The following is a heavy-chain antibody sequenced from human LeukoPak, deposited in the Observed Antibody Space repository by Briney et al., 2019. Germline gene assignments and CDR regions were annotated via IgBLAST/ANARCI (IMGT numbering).Heavy chain of an antibody. Sequence: PGGSLRLSCAASGFTFSSYAMSWVRQAPGKGLEWVSAISGSGGSTYYADSVKGRFTISRDNSKNTLYLQMNSLRAEDTAVYYCAKGVNGKIRGVIIGAVWEYWGQGTLVTVSS. J-gene: IGHJ4*02. V-gene: IGHV3-23*01. CDR3: AKGVNGKIRGVIIGAVWEY. CDR2: ISGSGGST. CDR1: GFTFSSYA. D-gene: IGHD3-10*01.